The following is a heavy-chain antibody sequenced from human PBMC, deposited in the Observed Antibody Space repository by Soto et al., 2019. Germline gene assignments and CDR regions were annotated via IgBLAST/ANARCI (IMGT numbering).Heavy chain of an antibody. CDR2: IYYSGST. D-gene: IGHD6-19*01. V-gene: IGHV4-39*01. CDR1: GGSISSSRYY. J-gene: IGHJ3*02. Sequence: SETLSLTCTVSGGSISSSRYYWGWIRQPPGKGLEWIGSIYYSGSTYYNPSLKSRVTISVDTSKNQFSLKLSSVTAADTAVYYCARRREGIAVAHEDAFDIWGQGTMVTVSS. CDR3: ARRREGIAVAHEDAFDI.